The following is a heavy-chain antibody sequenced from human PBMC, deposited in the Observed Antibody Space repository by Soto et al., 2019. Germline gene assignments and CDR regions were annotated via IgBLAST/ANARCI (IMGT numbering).Heavy chain of an antibody. V-gene: IGHV1-69*08. J-gene: IGHJ5*02. CDR2: IVPILDKT. CDR3: ARAVSIQVPAPLGS. D-gene: IGHD2-2*01. Sequence: QVQLVQSGAEVKKPGSSVKVPCKVSGGTFSSYTITWVRQAPGQGLEWMGRIVPILDKTNYAPEFQGRLTITAHKSSTPACMELSGLRFEDSAIYYCARAVSIQVPAPLGSWGQGTLVTVSS. CDR1: GGTFSSYT.